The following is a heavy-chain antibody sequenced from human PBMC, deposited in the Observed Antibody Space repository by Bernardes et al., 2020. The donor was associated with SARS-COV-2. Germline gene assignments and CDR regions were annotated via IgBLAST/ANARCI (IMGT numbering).Heavy chain of an antibody. CDR2: ITGNGDIT. D-gene: IGHD3-9*01. Sequence: GGSLRLSCVASGISFSNYAMSWVRQAPGRGLEWVSVITGNGDITYYADSVKGRFTISRDNSKNTLYLQMNSLRAEDTAVYYCATDTYYDILTGYFPAHAFDIWGQGTMVTVSS. V-gene: IGHV3-23*01. CDR1: GISFSNYA. J-gene: IGHJ3*02. CDR3: ATDTYYDILTGYFPAHAFDI.